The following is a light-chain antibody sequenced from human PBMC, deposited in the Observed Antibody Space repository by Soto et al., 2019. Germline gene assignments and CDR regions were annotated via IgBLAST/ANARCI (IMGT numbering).Light chain of an antibody. CDR2: GAA. CDR3: QNYNNWPPWT. J-gene: IGKJ1*01. Sequence: EIVMTQSPATLSVSPGERATLSCRASQSVSSNLAWYQQKPGQAPRLLIYGAATRATGIPSRFSGSGSGTEFTLTNSSLHSDDFAIYYCQNYNNWPPWTFCQGTQVEIQ. V-gene: IGKV3-15*01. CDR1: QSVSSN.